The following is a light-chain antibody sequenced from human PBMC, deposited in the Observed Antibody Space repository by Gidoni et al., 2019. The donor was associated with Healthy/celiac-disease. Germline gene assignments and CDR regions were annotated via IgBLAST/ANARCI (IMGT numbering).Light chain of an antibody. J-gene: IGKJ2*01. CDR2: AAS. V-gene: IGKV1-39*01. Sequence: DIQMTQSPSSLSASVGDRVTITCRASQSISSYLNWYQKKPGKAPKLLIYAASSLQSGVPSRFRGSGYGTDCTLTISSLQPEDFETYYCQQSYSTPDTFGQXNKLEIK. CDR3: QQSYSTPDT. CDR1: QSISSY.